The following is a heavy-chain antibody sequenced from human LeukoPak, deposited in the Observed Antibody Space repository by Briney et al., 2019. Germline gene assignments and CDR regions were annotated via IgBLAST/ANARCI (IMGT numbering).Heavy chain of an antibody. CDR1: GFTFSSYG. Sequence: GGTLRLSCAASGFTFSSYGMSWVRQAPGKGLEWVSAISGSGGSTHYADSVKGRFTISRDNSKNTLYLQMNSLRAEDTAVYYCAEDLWRVTMIVVVIGAFDIWGQGTMVTVSS. CDR2: ISGSGGST. CDR3: AEDLWRVTMIVVVIGAFDI. V-gene: IGHV3-23*01. J-gene: IGHJ3*02. D-gene: IGHD3-22*01.